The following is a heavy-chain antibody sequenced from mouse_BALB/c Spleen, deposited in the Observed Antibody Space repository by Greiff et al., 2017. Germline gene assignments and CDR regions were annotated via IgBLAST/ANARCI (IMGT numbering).Heavy chain of an antibody. CDR3: ARGGVYGSSSFAY. Sequence: EVQLVESGGGLVKPGGSLKLSCAASGFTFSDYYMYWVRQTPEKRLEWVATISDGGSYTYYPDSVKGRFTISRDNAKNNLYLQMSSLKSEDTAMYYCARGGVYGSSSFAYWGQGTLVTVSA. CDR1: GFTFSDYY. V-gene: IGHV5-4*02. D-gene: IGHD1-1*01. CDR2: ISDGGSYT. J-gene: IGHJ3*01.